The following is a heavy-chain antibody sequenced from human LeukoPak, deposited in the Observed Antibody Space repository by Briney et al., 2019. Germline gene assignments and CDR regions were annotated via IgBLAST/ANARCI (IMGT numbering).Heavy chain of an antibody. CDR2: ISYDGSTK. Sequence: GGSLRLSCAASGFTFSSYSIHWVRQAPGKGLEWVAVISYDGSTKYYADSVKGRFTISRDNSKNTLYLQMNSLRVEDTAVYYCAKDYYDILTGYQDFDYWGQGTLVTVSS. D-gene: IGHD3-9*01. V-gene: IGHV3-30*18. CDR1: GFTFSSYS. J-gene: IGHJ4*02. CDR3: AKDYYDILTGYQDFDY.